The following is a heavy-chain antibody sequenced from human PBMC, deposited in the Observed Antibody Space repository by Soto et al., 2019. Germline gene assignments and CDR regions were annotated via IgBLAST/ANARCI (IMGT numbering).Heavy chain of an antibody. Sequence: GGSLRLSCAASGFSISGSAIHWVRQASGKGLEWVARIRDKTNGYATGYAASVQGRFTISRDDSKNTAFLQMNSLKTADTAVYYCTRLDAPGDRALDIWGQGTMVTVSS. V-gene: IGHV3-73*01. CDR2: IRDKTNGYAT. CDR1: GFSISGSA. J-gene: IGHJ3*02. CDR3: TRLDAPGDRALDI.